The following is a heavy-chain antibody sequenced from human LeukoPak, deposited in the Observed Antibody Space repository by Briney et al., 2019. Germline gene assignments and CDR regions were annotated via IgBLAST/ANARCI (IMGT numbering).Heavy chain of an antibody. J-gene: IGHJ5*02. CDR3: ARAGGYDGLYNWFDP. Sequence: SETLSLTCTVSGGSISGSNYYWGWIRQPPGKGLEWIGSIYYSGSTYYNPSFKSRVTKSVDTSKNQSSLKLSSVTAADTAVYYCARAGGYDGLYNWFDPWGQGTLVTVSS. V-gene: IGHV4-39*07. D-gene: IGHD5-12*01. CDR2: IYYSGST. CDR1: GGSISGSNYY.